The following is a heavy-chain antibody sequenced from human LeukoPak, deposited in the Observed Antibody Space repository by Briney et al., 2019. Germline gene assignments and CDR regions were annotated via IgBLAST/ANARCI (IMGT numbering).Heavy chain of an antibody. CDR1: GYTLTDYY. D-gene: IGHD3-10*01. Sequence: ASVKVSCKASGYTLTDYYIHWVRQAPGQGLEWMGWMNPNSGDTNSAQSFQGRVTMTRETSISTAYMELSRLRFDDTAVYYCARGRGPYYCVMDVWGQGTTVTVSS. V-gene: IGHV1-2*02. CDR2: MNPNSGDT. J-gene: IGHJ6*02. CDR3: ARGRGPYYCVMDV.